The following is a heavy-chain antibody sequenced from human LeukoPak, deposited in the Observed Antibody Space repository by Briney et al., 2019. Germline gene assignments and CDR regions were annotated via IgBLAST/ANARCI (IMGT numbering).Heavy chain of an antibody. CDR1: GFTFSSYA. Sequence: GGSLRLSCEASGFTFSSYAMSWVRQAPGKGLEWVSAISGSGGSTYYADSVKGRFTISRDNSKNTLYLQMNSLRAEDTAVYYCAKDRVLSSSGSGGGLDYWGQGTLVTVSS. CDR3: AKDRVLSSSGSGGGLDY. CDR2: ISGSGGST. D-gene: IGHD6-19*01. V-gene: IGHV3-23*01. J-gene: IGHJ4*02.